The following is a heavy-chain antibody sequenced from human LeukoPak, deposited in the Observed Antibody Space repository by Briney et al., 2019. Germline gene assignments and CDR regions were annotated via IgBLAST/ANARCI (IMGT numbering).Heavy chain of an antibody. CDR1: GFTFSSYA. CDR2: ISGSGGST. D-gene: IGHD3-10*01. CDR3: ARNYYGSGSYYNP. V-gene: IGHV3-23*01. Sequence: GGSLRLSCAASGFTFSSYAMSWVRQAPGKGLEWVSAISGSGGSTYYADSVKGRFTISRDNSRNTLYLQMNSLRSEDTAVYYCARNYYGSGSYYNPWGQGTLVTVSS. J-gene: IGHJ5*02.